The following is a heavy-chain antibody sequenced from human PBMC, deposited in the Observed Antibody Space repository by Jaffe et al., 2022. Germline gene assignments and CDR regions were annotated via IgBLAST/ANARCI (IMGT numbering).Heavy chain of an antibody. D-gene: IGHD3-10*01. CDR3: AAVPVREIMTHHFDY. CDR2: INHNANT. J-gene: IGHJ4*02. Sequence: QVQLQQWGAGLLKPSETLSLTCAVFNGSFSAYYWSWLRQPPGKGLEWIGEINHNANTNYNPSLKGRVTISVDTSKNQFSLSMKSVSAADTAVYYCAAVPVREIMTHHFDYWGQGALVTVSS. CDR1: NGSFSAYY. V-gene: IGHV4-34*01.